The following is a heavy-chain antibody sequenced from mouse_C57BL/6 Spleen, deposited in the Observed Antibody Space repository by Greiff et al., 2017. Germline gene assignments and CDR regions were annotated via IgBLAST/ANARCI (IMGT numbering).Heavy chain of an antibody. CDR1: GYTFTSYW. J-gene: IGHJ2*01. CDR2: IDPSDSYT. V-gene: IGHV1-69*01. Sequence: VQLQQSGAELVMPGASVKLSCKASGYTFTSYWMHWVKQRPGQGLEWIGEIDPSDSYTNYTQKFKGKSTLTVDKSSSTAYMQLSSLTSEDSADYYCARFVSSLDYWGQGTTLTVSS. CDR3: ARFVSSLDY. D-gene: IGHD1-1*01.